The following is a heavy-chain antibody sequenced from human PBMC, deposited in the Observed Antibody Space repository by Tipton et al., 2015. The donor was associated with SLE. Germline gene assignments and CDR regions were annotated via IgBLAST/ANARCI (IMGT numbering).Heavy chain of an antibody. Sequence: SLRLSCAASGFTFSSYSMNWVRQAPGKGLEWVSSISSSSSYIYYADSVKGRFTISRDNAKNSLYLQMNSLRAGDTAVYYCARGWRPGTGYYYYYYVDVWGKGTTVTVSS. V-gene: IGHV3-21*01. CDR2: ISSSSSYI. J-gene: IGHJ6*03. CDR3: ARGWRPGTGYYYYYYVDV. D-gene: IGHD3/OR15-3a*01. CDR1: GFTFSSYS.